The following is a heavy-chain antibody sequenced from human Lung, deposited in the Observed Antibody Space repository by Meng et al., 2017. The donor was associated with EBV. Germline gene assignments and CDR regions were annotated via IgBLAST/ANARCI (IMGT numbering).Heavy chain of an antibody. J-gene: IGHJ2*01. V-gene: IGHV4-30-4*01. CDR3: ARGQKGYFDL. CDR2: IYNSGST. Sequence: QVQRQETGQGLGKPSQHLSLTCTVSGGSISSSNYYWSWIRQPPGKGLEWSGHIYNSGSTYYNPSLKSRITISVDTSKNQFSLKLSSVTAADTAVYYCARGQKGYFDLWGRGTLVTVSS. CDR1: GGSISSSNYY.